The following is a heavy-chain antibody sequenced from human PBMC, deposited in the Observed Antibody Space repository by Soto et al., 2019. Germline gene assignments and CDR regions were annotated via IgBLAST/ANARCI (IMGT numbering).Heavy chain of an antibody. Sequence: PSETLSLTCTVSGGSISSSSYYWGWIRQPPGRGLEWIGSIYYSGSTYYNPSLKSRVTISVDTSKNQFSLKLSSVTAADTAVNNCARHDWYGDQTGGFDPWGQGTLVTVSS. D-gene: IGHD3-9*01. J-gene: IGHJ5*02. CDR1: GGSISSSSYY. CDR2: IYYSGST. CDR3: ARHDWYGDQTGGFDP. V-gene: IGHV4-39*01.